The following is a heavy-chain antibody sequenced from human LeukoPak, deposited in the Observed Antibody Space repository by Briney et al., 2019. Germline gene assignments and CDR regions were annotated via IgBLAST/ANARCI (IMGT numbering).Heavy chain of an antibody. D-gene: IGHD3-3*01. CDR2: ISSSGSTI. CDR3: AKDYDFWSGYYTGYFDY. V-gene: IGHV3-11*01. J-gene: IGHJ4*02. Sequence: GGSLRLSCAASGFTFSDYYMSWIRQAPGKGLEWVSYISSSGSTIYYADSVKGRFTISRDNAKNSLYLQMNSLRAEDTAVYYCAKDYDFWSGYYTGYFDYWGQGTLVTVSS. CDR1: GFTFSDYY.